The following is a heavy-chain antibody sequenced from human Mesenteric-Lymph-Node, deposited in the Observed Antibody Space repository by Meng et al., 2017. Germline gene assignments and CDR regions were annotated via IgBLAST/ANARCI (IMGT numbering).Heavy chain of an antibody. V-gene: IGHV1-2*02. CDR3: ARARKEMTYAPRTNLNYYYYYGMDV. J-gene: IGHJ6*02. CDR2: INPNSGGT. Sequence: ASVKVSCKASGYTFTGYYMHWVRQAPGQGLEWMGWINPNSGGTNYAQKFQGRVTIPRDTSISTAYMELSRLRSEDTAVYYCARARKEMTYAPRTNLNYYYYYGMDVWGQGTTVTVSS. CDR1: GYTFTGYY. D-gene: IGHD1-14*01.